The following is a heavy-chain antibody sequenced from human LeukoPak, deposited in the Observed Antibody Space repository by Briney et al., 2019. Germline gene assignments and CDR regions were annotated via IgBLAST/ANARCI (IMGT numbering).Heavy chain of an antibody. CDR2: IYHSGGT. CDR1: GYSISSGHY. D-gene: IGHD3-10*01. Sequence: PSETLSLTCSVSGYSISSGHYWGWIRQPPGKGLEWIGSIYHSGGTYYNPSLKRPVTLSVDTSKNQFSLKLSSVTAADTAVYYCAKGGYTMVRGVLPSPIDYWGQGTLVTVSS. J-gene: IGHJ4*02. V-gene: IGHV4-38-2*02. CDR3: AKGGYTMVRGVLPSPIDY.